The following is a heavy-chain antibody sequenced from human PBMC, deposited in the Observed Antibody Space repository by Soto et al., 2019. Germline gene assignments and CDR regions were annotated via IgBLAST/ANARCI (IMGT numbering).Heavy chain of an antibody. J-gene: IGHJ6*02. Sequence: QVQLQESGPGLVKPSETLSLTCTVSGGSISSYYWSWIRQPPGKGLEWIGYIYYSGSTNYNPSLKSRVTISVDTSKNQFSLKLSSVTAADTAVYYCAREMTTRGMDVWGQGTTVTVSS. CDR2: IYYSGST. V-gene: IGHV4-59*01. D-gene: IGHD1-1*01. CDR3: AREMTTRGMDV. CDR1: GGSISSYY.